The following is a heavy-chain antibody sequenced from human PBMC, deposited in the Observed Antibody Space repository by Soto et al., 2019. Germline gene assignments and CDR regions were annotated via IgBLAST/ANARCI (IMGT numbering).Heavy chain of an antibody. CDR2: IYYSGST. V-gene: IGHV4-61*08. J-gene: IGHJ6*02. CDR3: ARGGIAVAGHYYYYYGMDV. Sequence: PSETLSLTCTVSGGSISSGDYYWSWLRPPPGKGLEWIGYIYYSGSTNYNPSLKSRVTISVDTSKNQFSLKLSSVTAADTAVYYCARGGIAVAGHYYYYYGMDVWGQGTTVTVSS. D-gene: IGHD6-19*01. CDR1: GGSISSGDYY.